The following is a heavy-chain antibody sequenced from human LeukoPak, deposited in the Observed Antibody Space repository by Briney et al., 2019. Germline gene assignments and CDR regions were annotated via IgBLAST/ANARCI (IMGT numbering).Heavy chain of an antibody. CDR1: GFTFSSHW. Sequence: PGGSLRLSCAASGFTFSSHWMHWVRQAPGKGLEWVGRIKSKADGETIDYAAPVKGRFTFSRDDSKNMLYLQMNSLKSEDTAVYYYSTLTSRGLSDSWGQGTLVTVSS. V-gene: IGHV3-15*07. J-gene: IGHJ4*02. D-gene: IGHD1-20*01. CDR2: IKSKADGETI. CDR3: STLTSRGLSDS.